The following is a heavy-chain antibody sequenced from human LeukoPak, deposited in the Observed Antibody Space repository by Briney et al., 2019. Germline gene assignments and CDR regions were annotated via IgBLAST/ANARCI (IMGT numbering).Heavy chain of an antibody. J-gene: IGHJ5*02. D-gene: IGHD2-21*02. CDR2: IKQDGSEK. Sequence: GGSLRLSCAASGFTFSSYWMSWVRQAPGKGLEWVANIKQDGSEKYYVDSAKGRFTISRDNAKNSLYLQMNSLRAEDTAVYYCARDRLKTYCGGDCYSFWFDPWGQGTLVTVSS. V-gene: IGHV3-7*01. CDR3: ARDRLKTYCGGDCYSFWFDP. CDR1: GFTFSSYW.